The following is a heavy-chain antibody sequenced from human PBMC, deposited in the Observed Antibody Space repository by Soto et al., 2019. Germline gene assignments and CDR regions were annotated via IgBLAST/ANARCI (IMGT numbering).Heavy chain of an antibody. D-gene: IGHD6-6*01. CDR3: AIEYSSSPPYYPIGY. CDR2: IIPIFGTA. Sequence: QVQLVQSGAEVKKPGSSVKASCKASGGTFSSYSISWVRQAPGQGLEWMGGIIPIFGTANYAQKFQGRVTITADESTSTAYMELSSLRSEDTAVYYCAIEYSSSPPYYPIGYWGQGTLVTVSS. V-gene: IGHV1-69*01. CDR1: GGTFSSYS. J-gene: IGHJ4*02.